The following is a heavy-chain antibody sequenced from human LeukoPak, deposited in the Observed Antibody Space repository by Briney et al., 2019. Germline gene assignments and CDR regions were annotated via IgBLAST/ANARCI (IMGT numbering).Heavy chain of an antibody. CDR1: GGSISSYY. J-gene: IGHJ4*02. D-gene: IGHD3-10*01. CDR3: ASSGYYGSGSYFDY. V-gene: IGHV4-59*01. Sequence: SETLSLTCTVSGGSISSYYWSWIRQPPGKGLEWIGYIYYSGSTNYSPSLKSRVTISVDTSKNQFSLKLSSVTAADTAVYYCASSGYYGSGSYFDYWGQGTLVTVSS. CDR2: IYYSGST.